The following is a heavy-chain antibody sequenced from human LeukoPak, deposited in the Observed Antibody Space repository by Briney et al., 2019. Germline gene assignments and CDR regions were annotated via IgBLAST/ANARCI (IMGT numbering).Heavy chain of an antibody. CDR3: AKGGYYDSSGYSRRWDFDY. J-gene: IGHJ4*02. CDR1: GFTFSSYA. V-gene: IGHV3-23*01. CDR2: ISGSGGST. Sequence: GGSLRLSSAASGFTFSSYAMSWVRQAPGKGLEWVSAISGSGGSTYYADSVKGRFTISRDNSKNTLYLQMNSLRAEDTAVYYCAKGGYYDSSGYSRRWDFDYWGQGTLVTVSS. D-gene: IGHD3-22*01.